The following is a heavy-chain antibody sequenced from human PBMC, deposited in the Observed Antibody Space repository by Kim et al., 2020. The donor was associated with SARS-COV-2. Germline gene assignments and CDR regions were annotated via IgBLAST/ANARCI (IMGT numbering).Heavy chain of an antibody. CDR1: GYTLTELS. V-gene: IGHV1-24*01. D-gene: IGHD6-13*01. CDR3: ATSPGAMSGYSSSWYPIDY. Sequence: ASVKVSCKVSGYTLTELSMHWVRQAPGKGLEWMGGFDPEDGETIYAQKFQGRVTMTEDTSTDTAYMELSSLRSEDTAVYYCATSPGAMSGYSSSWYPIDYWGQGTLVTVSS. J-gene: IGHJ4*02. CDR2: FDPEDGET.